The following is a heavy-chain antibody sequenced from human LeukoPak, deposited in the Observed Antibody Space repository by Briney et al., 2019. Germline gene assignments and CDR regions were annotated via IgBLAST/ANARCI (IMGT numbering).Heavy chain of an antibody. CDR1: GGTFSIYA. D-gene: IGHD3-3*01. CDR3: ARDYDFWSGYYYYGMDV. CDR2: IIPIFGTA. J-gene: IGHJ6*02. V-gene: IGHV1-69*13. Sequence: ASVTVSCTASGGTFSIYAISWVRQAPGQGLEWMGGIIPIFGTANYAQKFQGRVTITADESTSTAYMELSSLRSEDTAVYYCARDYDFWSGYYYYGMDVWGQGTTVTVSS.